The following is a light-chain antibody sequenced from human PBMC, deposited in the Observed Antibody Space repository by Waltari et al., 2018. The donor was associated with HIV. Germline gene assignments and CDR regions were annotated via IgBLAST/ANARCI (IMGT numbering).Light chain of an antibody. CDR1: SSDIGGHNY. Sequence: QSALTRPRSVSGSPGQSVTISCTGTSSDIGGHNYVSWYQQLPGKVPKLMIYDLTKRPSGVPDRFSGSKSGNTASLTISGLQAEDEADYYCCSFAGSYTWLFGGGTKLTVL. J-gene: IGLJ2*01. CDR3: CSFAGSYTWL. CDR2: DLT. V-gene: IGLV2-11*01.